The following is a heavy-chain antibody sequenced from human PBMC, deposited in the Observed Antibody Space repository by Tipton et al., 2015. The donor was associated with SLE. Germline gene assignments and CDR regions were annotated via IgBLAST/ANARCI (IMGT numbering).Heavy chain of an antibody. D-gene: IGHD2-15*01. J-gene: IGHJ5*02. CDR1: GGSISSSSYY. CDR3: ARGQDIVVVVAPGWFDP. Sequence: TLSLTCTVSGGSISSSSYYWGWIRQPPGKGLEWIGSIYYSGSTYYNPSLKSRVTISVDTSKNQFSLKLSSVTAADTAVYYCARGQDIVVVVAPGWFDPWGQGTLGTVSS. V-gene: IGHV4-39*07. CDR2: IYYSGST.